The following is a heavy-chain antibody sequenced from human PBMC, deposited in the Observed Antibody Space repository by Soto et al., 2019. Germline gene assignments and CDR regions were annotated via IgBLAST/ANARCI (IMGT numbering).Heavy chain of an antibody. CDR2: IIPIFGTA. D-gene: IGHD5-12*01. Sequence: SVKVSCKASGGTFSSYAISWVRQAPGQGLEWMGGIIPIFGTANYAQKFQGIVTITADKSTSTAYMELSSLRSEDTAVYYCARWLRADYYYGMDVWGQGTTVTVSS. V-gene: IGHV1-69*06. CDR1: GGTFSSYA. J-gene: IGHJ6*02. CDR3: ARWLRADYYYGMDV.